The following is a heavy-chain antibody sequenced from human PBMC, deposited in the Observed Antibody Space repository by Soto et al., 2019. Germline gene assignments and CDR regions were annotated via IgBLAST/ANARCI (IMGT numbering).Heavy chain of an antibody. CDR2: ISFSGAT. J-gene: IGHJ4*02. Sequence: PSETLSLTCTVSGVSITSYFWSWIRQTPGKGLDWIGSISFSGATYSNPSLKGRAALSVDTSENHLSPTLNSVTSADTAVYFCARDRRDGYKRYFECWGQGNQVTGS. CDR1: GVSITSYF. D-gene: IGHD5-12*01. V-gene: IGHV4-59*01. CDR3: ARDRRDGYKRYFEC.